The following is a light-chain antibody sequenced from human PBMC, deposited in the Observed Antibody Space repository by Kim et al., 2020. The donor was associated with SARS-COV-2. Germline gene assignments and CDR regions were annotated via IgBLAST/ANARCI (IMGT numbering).Light chain of an antibody. V-gene: IGKV1-5*01. Sequence: SAAEGGSVPTTCRAEQSITKWLGWYQQKPGKAPKLLIYDASSLKSGVPSRFSGSGFGTEFTLTISSLQPDDFATYYCQQYNTYSYTFGPGTKLDI. CDR3: QQYNTYSYT. CDR2: DAS. CDR1: QSITKW. J-gene: IGKJ2*01.